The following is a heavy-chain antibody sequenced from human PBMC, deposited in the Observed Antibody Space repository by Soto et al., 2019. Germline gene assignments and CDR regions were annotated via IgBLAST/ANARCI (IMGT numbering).Heavy chain of an antibody. Sequence: SETLSLTCAVSGGSISSGGYPWSWIRQPPGKGLEWIGYIYHSGSTYYNPSLKSRVTISVDRSKNQFSLKLSSVTAADTAVYYCARVFDTVGSFEYWGQGTLVTVSS. J-gene: IGHJ4*02. CDR2: IYHSGST. CDR1: GGSISSGGYP. CDR3: ARVFDTVGSFEY. V-gene: IGHV4-30-2*01. D-gene: IGHD3-10*02.